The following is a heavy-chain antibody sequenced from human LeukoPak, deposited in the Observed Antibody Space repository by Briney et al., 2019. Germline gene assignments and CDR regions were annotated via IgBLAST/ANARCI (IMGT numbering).Heavy chain of an antibody. V-gene: IGHV1-69*04. Sequence: ASVKVSCKASDGALSSYAISGVRQAPGQGLEWMGRIIPILGIANYAQKFQGRVTITADKSTSTAYMELRSLRSEDTAVYYCARVSAAESGLYFDYWGQGTLVTVSS. CDR2: IIPILGIA. CDR1: DGALSSYA. D-gene: IGHD3/OR15-3a*01. J-gene: IGHJ4*02. CDR3: ARVSAAESGLYFDY.